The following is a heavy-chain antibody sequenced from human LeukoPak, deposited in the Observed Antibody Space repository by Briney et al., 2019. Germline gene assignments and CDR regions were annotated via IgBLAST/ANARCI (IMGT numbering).Heavy chain of an antibody. CDR3: ARTEGYYYMDV. V-gene: IGHV4-59*01. CDR1: GGSISSYY. Sequence: PSETLSLTCTVSGGSISSYYWSWIRQPPGKGLEWIGYIYYSGSTNYNPSLKSRVTISVDTSKNQFSLKLSSVTAADTAVYYCARTEGYYYMDVWGKGTTVTISS. J-gene: IGHJ6*03. CDR2: IYYSGST.